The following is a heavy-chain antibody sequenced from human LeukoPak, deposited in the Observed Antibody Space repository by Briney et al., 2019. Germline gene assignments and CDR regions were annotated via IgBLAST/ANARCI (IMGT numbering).Heavy chain of an antibody. CDR1: GFTFTNYA. D-gene: IGHD3-22*01. CDR3: ARDLGQYYDTSDNWFDP. V-gene: IGHV3-23*01. CDR2: ISGSGGST. J-gene: IGHJ5*02. Sequence: GGSLRLSCAASGFTFTNYAMSWVRQAPGKGLEWVSGISGSGGSTYYAESVKGRFTISRDNAKNTLNLQMNSLRAEDTAVYYCARDLGQYYDTSDNWFDPWGQGTLVTVSS.